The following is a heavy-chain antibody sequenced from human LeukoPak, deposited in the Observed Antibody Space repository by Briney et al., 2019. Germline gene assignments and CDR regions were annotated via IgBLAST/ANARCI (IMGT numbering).Heavy chain of an antibody. D-gene: IGHD3-10*01. V-gene: IGHV3-23*01. CDR2: ISGSGGST. CDR3: AKGLSSVPRYYFDY. J-gene: IGHJ4*02. Sequence: GASLRLSCAASGFTFRSYAMSWVRQAPGKGLEWVSAISGSGGSTNYADSVKGRFTISRDNSKTTLYLQMNSLRAEDTAVYYCAKGLSSVPRYYFDYWGQGTLVTVSS. CDR1: GFTFRSYA.